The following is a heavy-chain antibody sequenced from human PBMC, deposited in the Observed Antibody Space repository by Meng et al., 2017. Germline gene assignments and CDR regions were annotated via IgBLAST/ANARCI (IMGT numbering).Heavy chain of an antibody. J-gene: IGHJ5*02. CDR1: GGSISSSSYY. V-gene: IGHV4-39*07. CDR3: ARGRDIVVVPAGVRKYNWFDP. Sequence: SETLSLTCTVSGGSISSSSYYWGWIRQPPGKGLEWIGSIYYSGSTYYNPSLKSRVTISVDTSKNQFSLKLSSVTAADTAVYYCARGRDIVVVPAGVRKYNWFDPWGQGTLVTVSS. CDR2: IYYSGST. D-gene: IGHD2-2*01.